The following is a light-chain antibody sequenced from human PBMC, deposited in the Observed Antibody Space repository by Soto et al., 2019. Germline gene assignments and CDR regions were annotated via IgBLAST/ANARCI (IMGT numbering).Light chain of an antibody. Sequence: DIQMTQSPSTLSASVGDRVTITCRASQSISSWLAWYQQRPRKAPKLLIFGASTLESGVPSRFSGSGSGTEFTLTISSQQPTDFATYYCQQYATSYPSCGQGTKLEIK. CDR1: QSISSW. CDR2: GAS. V-gene: IGKV1-5*01. J-gene: IGKJ2*01. CDR3: QQYATSYPS.